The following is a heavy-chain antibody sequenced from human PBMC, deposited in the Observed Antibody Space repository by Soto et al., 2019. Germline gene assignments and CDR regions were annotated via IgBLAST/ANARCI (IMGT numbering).Heavy chain of an antibody. Sequence: ETLSLTCTVSGGSVSSGSYYWSWIRQPPGKGLEWIGYIYYSGSTNYNPSLKSRVTISVDTSKNQFSLKLSSVTAADTAVYYCARGGITMVRGADYGMDVWGQGTTATVSS. D-gene: IGHD3-10*01. V-gene: IGHV4-61*01. CDR1: GGSVSSGSYY. J-gene: IGHJ6*02. CDR3: ARGGITMVRGADYGMDV. CDR2: IYYSGST.